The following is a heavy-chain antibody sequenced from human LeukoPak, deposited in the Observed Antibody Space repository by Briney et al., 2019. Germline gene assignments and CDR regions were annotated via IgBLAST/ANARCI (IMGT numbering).Heavy chain of an antibody. CDR2: IKQDGSEK. V-gene: IGHV3-7*01. D-gene: IGHD1-26*01. CDR1: GFTFSNYG. Sequence: GGSLRLSCEASGFTFSNYGMSWVRQAPGKGLEWVASIKQDGSEKFYVDSVKGRFTISRDNAKNSLYLQMNSLRAEDTAVYYCAKAGGSYGSDYFDCWGQGTLVTVSS. CDR3: AKAGGSYGSDYFDC. J-gene: IGHJ4*02.